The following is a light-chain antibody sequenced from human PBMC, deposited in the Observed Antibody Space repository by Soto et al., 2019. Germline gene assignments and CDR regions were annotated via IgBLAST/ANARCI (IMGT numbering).Light chain of an antibody. CDR1: QSVNND. CDR2: GAS. Sequence: EIVMTQSPATLSVSPVGRVTLSCRASQSVNNDLAWYQQKPGQAPRLLIYGASTRATGIPARFSGSGSGTEFTLTISSLQSEDFAVYYCQQYNKWPPLTFGGGTKVEI. V-gene: IGKV3-15*01. CDR3: QQYNKWPPLT. J-gene: IGKJ4*01.